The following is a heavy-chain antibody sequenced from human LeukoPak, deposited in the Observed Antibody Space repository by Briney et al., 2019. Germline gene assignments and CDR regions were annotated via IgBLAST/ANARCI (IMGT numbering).Heavy chain of an antibody. J-gene: IGHJ4*02. CDR2: ISWNSGSI. D-gene: IGHD1-26*01. CDR1: GFTFSSYA. CDR3: AKDIGGSYSIFDY. Sequence: GGSLRLSCAASGFTFSSYATSWVRQAPGKGLEWVSSISWNSGSIGYADSVKGRFTISRDNAKNSLYLQMNSLRPEDTALYYCAKDIGGSYSIFDYWGQGTLVTVSS. V-gene: IGHV3-9*01.